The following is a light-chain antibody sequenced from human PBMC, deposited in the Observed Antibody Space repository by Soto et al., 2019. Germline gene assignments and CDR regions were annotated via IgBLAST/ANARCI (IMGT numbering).Light chain of an antibody. V-gene: IGKV1-33*01. CDR2: DTT. Sequence: DIQMTQSPTSLAASVGDRVTITCQASQDLTNYLNWYQQKPGEAPKLLIYDTTTLEEGVPTRFSGGGSGTAFTFPINGLQPEDAAIYFCQQYVNLPYTFGQGTKLEIK. CDR3: QQYVNLPYT. CDR1: QDLTNY. J-gene: IGKJ2*01.